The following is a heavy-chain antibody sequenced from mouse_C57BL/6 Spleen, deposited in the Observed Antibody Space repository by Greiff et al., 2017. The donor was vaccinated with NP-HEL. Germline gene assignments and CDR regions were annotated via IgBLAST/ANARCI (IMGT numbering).Heavy chain of an antibody. CDR3: ARGGYGKHHYLDY. J-gene: IGHJ2*01. CDR1: GYTFTDYY. V-gene: IGHV1-19*01. D-gene: IGHD2-10*02. Sequence: VQLKQSGPVLVKPGASVKMSCKASGYTFTDYYMNWVKQSHGKSLEWIGVINPYNGGTSYNQKFKGKATLTVDKSSSTAYMKLKSLTAEDSSVYYCARGGYGKHHYLDYWGQGTTLTVSS. CDR2: INPYNGGT.